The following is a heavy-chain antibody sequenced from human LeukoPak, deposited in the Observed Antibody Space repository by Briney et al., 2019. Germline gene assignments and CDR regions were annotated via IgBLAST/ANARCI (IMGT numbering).Heavy chain of an antibody. J-gene: IGHJ3*02. CDR3: ARDSIVVVTAIPWRNAFDI. Sequence: GGSLRLSCAASGFTFSSYAMSWVRQAPGKGLEWVSAISGSGGSTYYADSVKGRFTISRDNSKNTLYLQMNSLRAEDTAVYYCARDSIVVVTAIPWRNAFDIWGQGTMVTVSS. D-gene: IGHD2-21*02. CDR2: ISGSGGST. V-gene: IGHV3-23*01. CDR1: GFTFSSYA.